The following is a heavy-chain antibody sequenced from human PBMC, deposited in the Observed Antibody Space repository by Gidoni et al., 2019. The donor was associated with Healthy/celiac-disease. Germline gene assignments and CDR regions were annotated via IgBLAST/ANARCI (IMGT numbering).Heavy chain of an antibody. V-gene: IGHV3-21*01. D-gene: IGHD3-22*01. J-gene: IGHJ4*02. CDR1: GFTFSSYS. CDR2: ISSSRSYI. CDR3: ARDSNYYENELDY. Sequence: EVQLVESGGGLVKPGGSLILSCAASGFTFSSYSMNWVRQAPGKGLEWVSSISSSRSYIYYADSVKGRFTISRDNAKNSLYLQMNSLRAEDTAVYYCARDSNYYENELDYWGQGTLVTVSS.